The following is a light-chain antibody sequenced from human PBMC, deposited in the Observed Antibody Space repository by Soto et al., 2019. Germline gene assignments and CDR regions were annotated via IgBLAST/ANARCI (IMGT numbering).Light chain of an antibody. J-gene: IGLJ2*01. CDR3: SSYTGGNIIL. V-gene: IGLV2-14*01. Sequence: QSALTQPASVSGSPGQSITISCTGTSSDVGGYKYVSWYQQHPGKAPKLLIFEVSDRPSGISNRFSGSKSGNTASLTISGLQAEDEADYYCSSYTGGNIILFGGGTKLTAL. CDR2: EVS. CDR1: SSDVGGYKY.